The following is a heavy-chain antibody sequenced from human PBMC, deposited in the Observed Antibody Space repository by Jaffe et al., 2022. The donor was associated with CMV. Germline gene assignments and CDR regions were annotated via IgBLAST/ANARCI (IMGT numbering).Heavy chain of an antibody. CDR2: IDPSDSYT. D-gene: IGHD2-21*02. V-gene: IGHV5-10-1*03. Sequence: EVQLVQSGAEVKKPGESLRISCKGSGYSFTSYWISWVRQMPGKGLEWMGRIDPSDSYTNYSPSFQGHVTISADKSISTAYLQWSSLKASDTAMYYCARHVCGGDCSIFSWWFDPWGQGTLVTVSS. J-gene: IGHJ5*02. CDR3: ARHVCGGDCSIFSWWFDP. CDR1: GYSFTSYW.